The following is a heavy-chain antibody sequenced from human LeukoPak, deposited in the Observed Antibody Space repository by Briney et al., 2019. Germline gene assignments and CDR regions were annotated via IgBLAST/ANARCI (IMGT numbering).Heavy chain of an antibody. CDR3: AKDRAAMVLHVMDV. D-gene: IGHD5-18*01. CDR2: TSGSAGST. Sequence: GGSLRLSCPASGFTFSSYAMSWVRQAPGKGLEWVSATSGSAGSTYYADSVKGRFTISRDNFKNTLYLQMNSLRAEDTAVYYCAKDRAAMVLHVMDVWGQGTTVTVSS. CDR1: GFTFSSYA. V-gene: IGHV3-23*01. J-gene: IGHJ6*02.